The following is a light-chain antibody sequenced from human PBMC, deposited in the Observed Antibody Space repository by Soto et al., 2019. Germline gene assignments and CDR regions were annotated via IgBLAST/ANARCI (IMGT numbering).Light chain of an antibody. Sequence: EIRMTQSPAILSVSPGESATLSCRASQSVSSHVVWYQQKPGQAPRLLMSDSPTGAAGIPARFSGSGSGTEFSLTISSVQSDDSAIYYCQQFGDWPSFGLGTKVDI. CDR3: QQFGDWPS. V-gene: IGKV3-15*01. J-gene: IGKJ1*01. CDR1: QSVSSH. CDR2: DSP.